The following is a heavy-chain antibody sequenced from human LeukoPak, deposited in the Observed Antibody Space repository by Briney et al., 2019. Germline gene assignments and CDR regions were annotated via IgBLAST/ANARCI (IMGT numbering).Heavy chain of an antibody. J-gene: IGHJ6*02. CDR1: GGSISSGGYS. Sequence: PSETLSLTCAVSGGSISSGGYSWSWIRQPPGKGLEWIGYIYHSGSTYYNPSLKSRVTTSVDRSKNQFSLKLSSVTAADTAVYYCARCPEYSSLSYYNSYVMDVWGQGTTVTVSS. D-gene: IGHD6-6*01. CDR2: IYHSGST. V-gene: IGHV4-30-2*01. CDR3: ARCPEYSSLSYYNSYVMDV.